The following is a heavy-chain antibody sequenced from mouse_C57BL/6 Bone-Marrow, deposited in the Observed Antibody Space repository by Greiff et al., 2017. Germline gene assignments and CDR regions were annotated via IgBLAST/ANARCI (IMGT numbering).Heavy chain of an antibody. V-gene: IGHV5-6*01. J-gene: IGHJ2*01. CDR3: AIYYYDYFDY. CDR2: ISSGGSYT. CDR1: GFTFSSYG. D-gene: IGHD1-1*01. Sequence: EVKLMESGGDLVQPGGSLKLSCAASGFTFSSYGMSWVRQTPDKRLEWVATISSGGSYTYYPDSVKGRFTISRDNAKNTLYLQMSSLKSEDTAMYYCAIYYYDYFDYWGQDTTLTVSS.